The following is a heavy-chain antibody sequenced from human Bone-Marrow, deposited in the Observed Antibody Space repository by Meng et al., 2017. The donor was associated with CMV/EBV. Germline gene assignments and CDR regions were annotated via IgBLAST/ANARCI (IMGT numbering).Heavy chain of an antibody. Sequence: GESLKISCAASGVTCSSYAMHWVRQAPGKGLEWVAVISYDGSNKYYADSVKGRFTISRDNSKNTLYLQMNSLRAEDTAVYYCARTGGPRDDYYYYGMDVWGQGTTVTVSS. V-gene: IGHV3-30-3*01. D-gene: IGHD1-14*01. CDR2: ISYDGSNK. CDR3: ARTGGPRDDYYYYGMDV. CDR1: GVTCSSYA. J-gene: IGHJ6*02.